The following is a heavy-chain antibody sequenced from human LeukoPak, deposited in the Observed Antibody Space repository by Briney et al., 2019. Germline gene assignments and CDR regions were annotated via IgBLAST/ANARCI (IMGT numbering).Heavy chain of an antibody. J-gene: IGHJ4*02. CDR2: IYYSGST. CDR1: GGSISSYY. Sequence: PSETLSLTCTVSGGSISSYYWSWIRQPPGKGLEWIGYIYYSGSTNYNPSLKSRVTISVDTSKNQLSLKLSSVTAADTAVYYCARDEEGEGFDYWGQGTLVTVSS. CDR3: ARDEEGEGFDY. D-gene: IGHD1-26*01. V-gene: IGHV4-59*01.